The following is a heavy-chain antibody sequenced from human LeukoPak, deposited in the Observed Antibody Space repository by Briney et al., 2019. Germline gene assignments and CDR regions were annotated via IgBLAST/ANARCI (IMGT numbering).Heavy chain of an antibody. Sequence: APVKVSCKASGYTFTNYGISWVRQAPGQGLEWMGWISAYNGNTNYAQKLQGRVTMTTDTPTSTAYMELRGLRSDDTAIYYCTKASSGYYVHFFDHWGQGTLVTVSS. CDR1: GYTFTNYG. V-gene: IGHV1-18*01. CDR3: TKASSGYYVHFFDH. CDR2: ISAYNGNT. J-gene: IGHJ4*02. D-gene: IGHD3-22*01.